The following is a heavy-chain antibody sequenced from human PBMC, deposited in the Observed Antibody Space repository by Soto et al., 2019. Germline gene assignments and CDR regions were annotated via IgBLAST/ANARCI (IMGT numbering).Heavy chain of an antibody. J-gene: IGHJ3*02. D-gene: IGHD4-17*01. Sequence: GGSLRLSCAASGFTFSTYAMNWVRQAPGKGLEWVSAISGSGGSTYYAESVRGRFTISRDNSINTLYLQMRSLRTEDTAVYYCAHPRGYGVFDAVDIWGQGTMVTVSS. V-gene: IGHV3-23*01. CDR3: AHPRGYGVFDAVDI. CDR1: GFTFSTYA. CDR2: ISGSGGST.